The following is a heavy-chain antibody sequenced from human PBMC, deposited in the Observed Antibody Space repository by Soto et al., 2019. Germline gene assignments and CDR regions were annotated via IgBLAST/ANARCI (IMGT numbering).Heavy chain of an antibody. CDR1: GASISSRDHY. CDR3: GRVMIGTSRHTDSDY. Sequence: SETLSLTCTVSGASISSRDHYWGWIRQTPGKGLEWIGNIDYNGVTYYNPSLKSRVTVSKDTSKSQFSLKVASVTAADTAIYYCGRVMIGTSRHTDSDYWGQGTQVTVS. J-gene: IGHJ4*02. V-gene: IGHV4-39*01. D-gene: IGHD2-8*01. CDR2: IDYNGVT.